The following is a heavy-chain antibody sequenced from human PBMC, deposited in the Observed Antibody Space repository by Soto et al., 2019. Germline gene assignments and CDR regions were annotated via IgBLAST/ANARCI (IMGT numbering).Heavy chain of an antibody. V-gene: IGHV3-30*18. CDR3: AKSGGSPARGPPFDY. Sequence: GGSLRLSCAASGFTFSSYGMHWVRQAPGKGLEWVAVISYDGSNKYYADSVKGRFTISRDNSKNTLYLQMNSLRAEDTAVYYCAKSGGSPARGPPFDYWGQGTLVTVSS. CDR1: GFTFSSYG. D-gene: IGHD2-15*01. CDR2: ISYDGSNK. J-gene: IGHJ4*02.